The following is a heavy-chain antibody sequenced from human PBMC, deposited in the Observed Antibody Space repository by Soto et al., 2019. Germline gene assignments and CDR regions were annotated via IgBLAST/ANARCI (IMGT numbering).Heavy chain of an antibody. Sequence: SQTLSLTCTVSGGSISSSSYYWGWIRQPPGKGLEWIGSIYYSGSTYYNPSLKSRVTISVDTSKNQFSLKLSSVTAADTAVYYCARQSRGGMATNYGMDVWGQGTTVTVSS. V-gene: IGHV4-39*01. CDR2: IYYSGST. CDR1: GGSISSSSYY. CDR3: ARQSRGGMATNYGMDV. J-gene: IGHJ6*02. D-gene: IGHD1-20*01.